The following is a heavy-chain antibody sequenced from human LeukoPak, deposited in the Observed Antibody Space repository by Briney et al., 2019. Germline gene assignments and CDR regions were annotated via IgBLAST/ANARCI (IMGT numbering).Heavy chain of an antibody. J-gene: IGHJ6*02. V-gene: IGHV4-59*01. CDR2: IHYSGST. D-gene: IGHD4-23*01. CDR3: ARELGATVVNYGMDV. CDR1: GGSISNXY. Sequence: SLTCTVSGGSISNXYWSWIRQPPGKGLEWIGYIHYSGSTNYNPSLKSRVTISVDTSKNQLSLKLTSMTAADTAVYYCARELGATVVNYGMDVWGQGTXVXVS.